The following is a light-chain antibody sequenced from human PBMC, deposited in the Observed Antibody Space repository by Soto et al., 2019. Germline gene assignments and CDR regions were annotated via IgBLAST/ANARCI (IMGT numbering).Light chain of an antibody. J-gene: IGKJ4*01. CDR1: QSVSSSQ. CDR3: QQYGRAPFT. CDR2: AAS. Sequence: EVVLTQSPGTLSLSPGERATLSCRASQSVSSSQLTWFHQKPGQXPRVLIYAASSRAAGIPDRFSGSWYGTAGTLTISRLETEDGSVYDGQQYGRAPFTFGGGTKVDIK. V-gene: IGKV3-20*01.